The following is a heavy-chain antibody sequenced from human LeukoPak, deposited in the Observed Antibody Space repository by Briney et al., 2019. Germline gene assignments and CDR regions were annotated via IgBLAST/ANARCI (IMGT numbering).Heavy chain of an antibody. CDR3: ARDDGVWNYYYYMDV. Sequence: GGSLRLSCAASGFTFSSYAMHWVRQAPGKGLEWVAVISYDGSNKYYADSVKGRFTISRDNSKNTLYLQMNSLRAEDTAVYYCARDDGVWNYYYYMDVWGKGTTVTVSS. CDR1: GFTFSSYA. V-gene: IGHV3-30-3*01. CDR2: ISYDGSNK. J-gene: IGHJ6*03. D-gene: IGHD1-1*01.